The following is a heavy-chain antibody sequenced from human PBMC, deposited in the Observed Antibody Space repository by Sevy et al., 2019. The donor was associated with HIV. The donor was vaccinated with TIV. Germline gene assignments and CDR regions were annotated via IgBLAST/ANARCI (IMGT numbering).Heavy chain of an antibody. Sequence: GGSLRLSCTASGFTFGDYAMSWLRQAPGKGLEWVGFIRSKAYGGTTEYPASVKGRFTISRDDSKSIAYLQMNSLKTEDTAVYYCTRDLESSSAAGDWGQGTLVTVSS. CDR2: IRSKAYGGTT. D-gene: IGHD6-13*01. J-gene: IGHJ4*02. CDR1: GFTFGDYA. CDR3: TRDLESSSAAGD. V-gene: IGHV3-49*03.